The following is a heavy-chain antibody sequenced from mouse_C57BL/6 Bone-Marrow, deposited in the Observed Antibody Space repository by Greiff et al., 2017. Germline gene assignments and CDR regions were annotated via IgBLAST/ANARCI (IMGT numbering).Heavy chain of an antibody. Sequence: EVMLVESGGGLVKPGGSLKLSCAASGFTFSSYAMSWVRQTPEKRLEWVATISDGGSYTYYPDNVKGRFTISRDNAKNNLYLQMSHLKSEDTAMYYCARGDSPFAYWGQGTLVTVSA. J-gene: IGHJ3*01. V-gene: IGHV5-4*03. D-gene: IGHD3-3*01. CDR2: ISDGGSYT. CDR1: GFTFSSYA. CDR3: ARGDSPFAY.